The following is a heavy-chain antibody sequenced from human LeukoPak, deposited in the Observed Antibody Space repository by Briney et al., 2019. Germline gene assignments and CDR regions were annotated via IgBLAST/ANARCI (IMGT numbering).Heavy chain of an antibody. V-gene: IGHV1-18*03. Sequence: ASVKVSCKASGYTFTSYGISWVRQAPGQGLEWMGWISAYNGNTNYAQKLQGRVTMTTDTSTSTAYMELRSLRSDDMAVYYCARDNYYDSSGYNFDYWGQGTLVTVSS. J-gene: IGHJ4*02. CDR2: ISAYNGNT. CDR1: GYTFTSYG. D-gene: IGHD3-22*01. CDR3: ARDNYYDSSGYNFDY.